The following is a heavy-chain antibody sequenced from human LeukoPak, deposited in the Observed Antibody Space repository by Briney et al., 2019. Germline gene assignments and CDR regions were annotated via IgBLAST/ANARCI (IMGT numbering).Heavy chain of an antibody. CDR2: INPNSGGT. CDR1: GYTFTGYY. Sequence: ASVKVSCKASGYTFTGYYMHWVRQAPGQGLEWMGWINPNSGGTNYAQKFQGRVTMTRDTSISTAYMELRRLRSDDTAVYYCARGKRGYCSSTSCLYSFDYWGQGTLVTVSS. J-gene: IGHJ4*02. D-gene: IGHD2-2*01. V-gene: IGHV1-2*02. CDR3: ARGKRGYCSSTSCLYSFDY.